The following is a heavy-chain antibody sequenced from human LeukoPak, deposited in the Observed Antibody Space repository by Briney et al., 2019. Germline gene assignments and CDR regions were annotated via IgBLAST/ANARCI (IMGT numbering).Heavy chain of an antibody. CDR1: GGTFSSYA. Sequence: ASVTVSCKASGGTFSSYAISWVRQAPGQGLEWMGGIIPIFGTANYAQKFQGRVTITTDESTSTAYMELSSLRSEDTAVYYCARDSRGGYCSSTSCYGFDYWGQGTLVTVSS. CDR3: ARDSRGGYCSSTSCYGFDY. D-gene: IGHD2-2*01. J-gene: IGHJ4*02. CDR2: IIPIFGTA. V-gene: IGHV1-69*05.